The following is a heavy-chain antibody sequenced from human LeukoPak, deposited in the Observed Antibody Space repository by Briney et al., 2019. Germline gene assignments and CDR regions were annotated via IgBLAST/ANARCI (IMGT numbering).Heavy chain of an antibody. V-gene: IGHV4-34*01. D-gene: IGHD3-22*01. CDR2: INHSGST. CDR1: GGSFSGYY. Sequence: SETLSLTCAVYGGSFSGYYWSWIRQPPGKGLEWIGEINHSGSTNYNPSLKSRVTISVDTSKNQFSLKLSSVTAADTAVYYCARSGTYYYDSSGYYYWGQGTLVTVSS. J-gene: IGHJ4*02. CDR3: ARSGTYYYDSSGYYY.